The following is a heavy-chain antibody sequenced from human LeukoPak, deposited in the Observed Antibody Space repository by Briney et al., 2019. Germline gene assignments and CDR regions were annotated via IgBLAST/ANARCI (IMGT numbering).Heavy chain of an antibody. CDR2: VYHTGNA. Sequence: SETLSLTCAVSGYSISHGYYWGWVRQPPGKGLEWIGVVYHTGNAYYSPPLKSRVTTSVDTSNNQFSLRVTSVTAADTAVYYCARWVSSNRNWFDPWGQGTLVIVSS. D-gene: IGHD6-13*01. CDR3: ARWVSSNRNWFDP. J-gene: IGHJ5*02. V-gene: IGHV4-38-2*01. CDR1: GYSISHGYY.